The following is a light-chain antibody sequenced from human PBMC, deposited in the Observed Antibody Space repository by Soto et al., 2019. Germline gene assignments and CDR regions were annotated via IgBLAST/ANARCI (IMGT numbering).Light chain of an antibody. Sequence: DVVMPQTPLSLSVAPGQPASISCKSSQSLLHITGETFLFWYLQKPGQSPQLLIYEVSTRVSGVPDRFSGSGSGTDFTLEISLVETDDVGIYYCMQSTQLPPTFGQGTRLGIE. J-gene: IGKJ5*01. CDR3: MQSTQLPPT. CDR2: EVS. V-gene: IGKV2D-29*02. CDR1: QSLLHITGETF.